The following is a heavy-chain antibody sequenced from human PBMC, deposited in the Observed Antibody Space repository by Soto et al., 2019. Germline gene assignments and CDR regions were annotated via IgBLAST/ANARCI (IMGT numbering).Heavy chain of an antibody. CDR2: IIPISGTA. J-gene: IGHJ6*02. CDR3: ARSQGSSTSLEIYYYYYYGMDV. D-gene: IGHD2-2*01. CDR1: GGTFSSYA. V-gene: IGHV1-69*01. Sequence: QVQLVQSGAEVKKPGSSVKVSCKASGGTFSSYAISWVRQAPGQGLEWMGGIIPISGTANSAQKLQGRVTITADESTSTAYMELSSVRSEDTAVYYCARSQGSSTSLEIYYYYYYGMDVWGQGTTVTVSS.